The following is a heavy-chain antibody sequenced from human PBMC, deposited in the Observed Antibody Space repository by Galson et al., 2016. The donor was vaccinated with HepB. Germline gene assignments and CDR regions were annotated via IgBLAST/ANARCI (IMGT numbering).Heavy chain of an antibody. D-gene: IGHD1-26*01. CDR1: GFTFSSYD. CDR2: IGVAGDT. Sequence: SLRLSCAASGFTFSSYDMLWVRQAAGRGLEWVSLIGVAGDTYYPGSVKGRFTISRENAKNSLYLQMDSLRVEDTAVYYCARLSGSRQFLYHYFYIDVWGKGTTVSVSS. CDR3: ARLSGSRQFLYHYFYIDV. V-gene: IGHV3-13*01. J-gene: IGHJ6*03.